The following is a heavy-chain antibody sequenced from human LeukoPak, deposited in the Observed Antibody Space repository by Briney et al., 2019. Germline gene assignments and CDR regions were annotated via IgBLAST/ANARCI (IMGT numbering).Heavy chain of an antibody. CDR2: IYYSGST. CDR1: GGSISSGGYS. D-gene: IGHD6-13*01. Sequence: SETLALTCAVSGGSISSGGYSWSWIRQPPGKGLEWIGYIYYSGSTYYNPSLKSRVTISVDTSKNQFSLKLSSVTAADTAVYYCARDRSSSWYEGPFDYWGQGTLVTVSS. J-gene: IGHJ4*02. V-gene: IGHV4-30-4*07. CDR3: ARDRSSSWYEGPFDY.